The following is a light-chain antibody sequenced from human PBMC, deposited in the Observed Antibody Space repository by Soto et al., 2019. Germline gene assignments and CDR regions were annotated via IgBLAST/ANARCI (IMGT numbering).Light chain of an antibody. CDR1: SSDVGGYNY. J-gene: IGLJ1*01. CDR3: SSYTSSSTYV. Sequence: QSALPQPASVSGSPGQSITISCTGTSSDVGGYNYVSWYQQHPGKAPKLMIYEVSNRPSGVSNRFSGSKSGNTASLTISGLQAEDWADYYCSSYTSSSTYVFGTGTKLTVL. CDR2: EVS. V-gene: IGLV2-14*01.